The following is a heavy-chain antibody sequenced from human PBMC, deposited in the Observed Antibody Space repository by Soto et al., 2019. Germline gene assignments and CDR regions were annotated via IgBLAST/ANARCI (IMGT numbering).Heavy chain of an antibody. J-gene: IGHJ5*02. Sequence: PSETLSLTCAVSGYSISSGYYWGWIRQPPGKGLEWIGSIYHSGSTYYNPSLKSRVTISVDTSKNQFSLKLSSVTAADTAVYYCASSRGGRSWYNWFDHWGQGTLVTVSS. CDR2: IYHSGST. V-gene: IGHV4-38-2*01. CDR1: GYSISSGYY. D-gene: IGHD6-13*01. CDR3: ASSRGGRSWYNWFDH.